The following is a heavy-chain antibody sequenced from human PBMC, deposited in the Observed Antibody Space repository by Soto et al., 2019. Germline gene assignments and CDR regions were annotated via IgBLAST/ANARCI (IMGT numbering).Heavy chain of an antibody. CDR2: IYYSAST. D-gene: IGHD2-2*01. CDR3: ARHTRSGCSSTSCYSDV. V-gene: IGHV4-39*01. Sequence: SETLSLTCNVSGGSISSSSYYWGWIRQPPGKGLEWIGSIYYSASTYYNPSLKSRVTISVDTSKNQFSLKLSSVTAADTAVYYCARHTRSGCSSTSCYSDVWGQGTTVTVSS. CDR1: GGSISSSSYY. J-gene: IGHJ6*02.